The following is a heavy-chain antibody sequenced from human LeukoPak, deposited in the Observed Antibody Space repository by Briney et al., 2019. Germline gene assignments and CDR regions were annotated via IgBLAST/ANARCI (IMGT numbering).Heavy chain of an antibody. Sequence: PGGTLRLSCAASGFTFSSYGMSWVRQAPGKGLEWVSAISGSGGSTYYADSVKGRFTISRDNSKNTLYLQMNSLRAEDTAVYYCAKRGYDILTGYFPWDYWGQGTLVTVSS. CDR2: ISGSGGST. J-gene: IGHJ4*02. CDR1: GFTFSSYG. CDR3: AKRGYDILTGYFPWDY. D-gene: IGHD3-9*01. V-gene: IGHV3-23*01.